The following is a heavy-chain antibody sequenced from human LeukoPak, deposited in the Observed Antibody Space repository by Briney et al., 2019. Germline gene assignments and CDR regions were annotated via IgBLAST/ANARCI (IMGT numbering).Heavy chain of an antibody. CDR2: MNPNRGNT. Sequence: ASLKVSCKASGYTFTSYVINWVRQATGQGLEWMGWMNPNRGNTAYAQKFQGRVTMTRNTSIRTAYMELSSLRSDDTAVYYFARDLAKSGYSYGFVDAFDIWGQGTMVTVSS. CDR1: GYTFTSYV. CDR3: ARDLAKSGYSYGFVDAFDI. J-gene: IGHJ3*02. D-gene: IGHD5-18*01. V-gene: IGHV1-8*01.